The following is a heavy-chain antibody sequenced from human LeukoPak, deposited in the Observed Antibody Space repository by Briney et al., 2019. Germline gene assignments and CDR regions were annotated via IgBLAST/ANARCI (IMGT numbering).Heavy chain of an antibody. J-gene: IGHJ4*01. V-gene: IGHV3-30*04. CDR2: ISYDGSNK. Sequence: PGRSLRLSCAASGFTFSSYAMHWVRQAPGKGLEWVAVISYDGSNKYYADSVKGRFTISRDNSKNTLYLQMNSLRAEDTAVYYCARDKDWNLYYFDYWGQGTLVTVPS. CDR3: ARDKDWNLYYFDY. D-gene: IGHD1-1*01. CDR1: GFTFSSYA.